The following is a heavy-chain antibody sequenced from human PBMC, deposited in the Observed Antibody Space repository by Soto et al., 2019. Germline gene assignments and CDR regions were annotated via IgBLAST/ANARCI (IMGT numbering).Heavy chain of an antibody. CDR1: GFTCSEYG. D-gene: IGHD4-17*01. Sequence: QVQLVESGGGVVQPGSSLRLLCAASGFTCSEYGMHWVRQAPGKGLEWVAVIVREGTEQYYADSVKGRFTISRDNSKNTLYLQKNSLRVDDTAVYYCARDDDYPDNGFDYWGQGTLLTVSS. V-gene: IGHV3-33*01. J-gene: IGHJ4*02. CDR2: IVREGTEQ. CDR3: ARDDDYPDNGFDY.